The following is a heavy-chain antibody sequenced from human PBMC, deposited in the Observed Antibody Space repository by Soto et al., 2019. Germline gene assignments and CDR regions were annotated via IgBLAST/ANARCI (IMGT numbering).Heavy chain of an antibody. CDR3: ARAGCDGGSCYTLVGLRYGMDV. CDR1: GFTFSSYA. CDR2: ISYDGNNK. D-gene: IGHD2-15*01. Sequence: QVQLVESGGGVVQPGRSLRLSCAAYGFTFSSYAMYWVRQAPGKGLEWVAVISYDGNNKYYADSVKGRFTISRDNSKNTRYLQMNSLRAEDTAVYYCARAGCDGGSCYTLVGLRYGMDVWGQGTTVTVSS. J-gene: IGHJ6*02. V-gene: IGHV3-30-3*01.